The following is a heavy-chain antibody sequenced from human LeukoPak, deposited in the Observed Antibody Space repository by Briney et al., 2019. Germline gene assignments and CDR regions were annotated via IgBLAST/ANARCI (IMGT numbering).Heavy chain of an antibody. J-gene: IGHJ3*02. CDR2: IYYSGST. V-gene: IGHV4-59*01. Sequence: PSETLSLTCTVSGVSISSYYWTWTRQPPGEGLEWIGYIYYSGSTNYNPSLKSRVTISVDTSKNQFSLKLSSVTTADTAVYYCARALQPGVYAFDIWGQGTMVTVSS. CDR3: ARALQPGVYAFDI. D-gene: IGHD6-13*01. CDR1: GVSISSYY.